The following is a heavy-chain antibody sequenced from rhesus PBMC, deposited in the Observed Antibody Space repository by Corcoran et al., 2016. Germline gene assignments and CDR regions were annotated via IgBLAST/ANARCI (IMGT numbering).Heavy chain of an antibody. Sequence: QVQLQESGPGLVKPSETLSLTCAVSGGSISSGYGWSWIRQPPGKGLEWVGDVYGSIGNTYYNPSLKSRVTISKDTSKNQFSLKLSSVTAADTAVYSCVLGGNYDAFDFWGQGLRVTVSS. CDR2: VYGSIGNT. D-gene: IGHD1-44*01. V-gene: IGHV4S7*01. CDR1: GGSISSGYG. CDR3: VLGGNYDAFDF. J-gene: IGHJ3*01.